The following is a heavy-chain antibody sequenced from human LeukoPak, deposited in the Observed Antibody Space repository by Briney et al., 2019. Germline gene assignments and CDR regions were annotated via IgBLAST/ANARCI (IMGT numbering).Heavy chain of an antibody. CDR2: IIPTFGTA. D-gene: IGHD1-7*01. Sequence: SVKVSCKASGGTFSSYAISWVRQAPGQGLEWMGGIIPTFGTANYAQKFQGRVTITTDESTSTAYMELSSLRSEDTAVYYCARSRLELQNWFDPWGQGTLVTVSS. J-gene: IGHJ5*02. CDR3: ARSRLELQNWFDP. CDR1: GGTFSSYA. V-gene: IGHV1-69*05.